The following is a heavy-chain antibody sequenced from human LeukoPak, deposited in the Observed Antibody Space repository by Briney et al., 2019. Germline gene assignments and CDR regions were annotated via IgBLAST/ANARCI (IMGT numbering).Heavy chain of an antibody. Sequence: GRSLRLSCAASGFTFSSYAMHWVRQAPGKGLEWVAVISYDGSNKYYADSVKGRFTISRDNSKNTLYLQMNSLRAEDTAVYYCAGDRGENWFDPWGQGTLVTVSS. CDR1: GFTFSSYA. J-gene: IGHJ5*02. CDR2: ISYDGSNK. V-gene: IGHV3-30-3*01. CDR3: AGDRGENWFDP. D-gene: IGHD2-21*01.